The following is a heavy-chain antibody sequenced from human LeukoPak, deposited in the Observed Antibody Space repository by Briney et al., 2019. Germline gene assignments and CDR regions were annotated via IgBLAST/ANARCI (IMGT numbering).Heavy chain of an antibody. CDR1: GFTVSSNY. J-gene: IGHJ4*02. CDR3: AREVAGYSSGWSPRSYYFDY. CDR2: IYSGGST. D-gene: IGHD6-19*01. V-gene: IGHV3-53*01. Sequence: GGSLRLSCAASGFTVSSNYMSWVRQAPGKGLEWVSVIYSGGSTYYADSVKGRFTISRDNSKNALYLQMNSLRAEDTAVYYCAREVAGYSSGWSPRSYYFDYWGQGTLVTVSS.